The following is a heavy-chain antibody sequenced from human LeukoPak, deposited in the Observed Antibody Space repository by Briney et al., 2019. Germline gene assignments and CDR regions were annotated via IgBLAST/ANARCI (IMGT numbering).Heavy chain of an antibody. CDR3: AKGLIITATGTVGFDF. Sequence: PGGSLRLSCAASGFTVSSNYMSWVRQAPGKGLEWVSVIYSGGSTYYADSVKGRYTISRDNSKSTLYLQMNSLRAEDTAVYYCAKGLIITATGTVGFDFWGQGTMVTVSS. D-gene: IGHD1-1*01. V-gene: IGHV3-53*01. J-gene: IGHJ3*01. CDR1: GFTVSSNY. CDR2: IYSGGST.